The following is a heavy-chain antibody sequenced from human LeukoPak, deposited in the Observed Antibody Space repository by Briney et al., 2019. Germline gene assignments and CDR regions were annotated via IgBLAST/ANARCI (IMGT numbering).Heavy chain of an antibody. CDR1: GFTVSSNY. CDR2: LYSGGGT. D-gene: IGHD2-15*01. V-gene: IGHV3-66*02. CDR3: ARAYCSGGSCYYFDH. J-gene: IGHJ4*02. Sequence: GGSLRLSCAASGFTVSSNYMSWVRQAPGKGLEWVSVLYSGGGTYYADSVKGRFTISRDNSKNTLYLQMNSLRAEDTAMYYCARAYCSGGSCYYFDHWGQGTLVTVSS.